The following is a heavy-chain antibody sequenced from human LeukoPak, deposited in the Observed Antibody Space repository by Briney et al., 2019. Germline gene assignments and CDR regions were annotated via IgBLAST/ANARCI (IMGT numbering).Heavy chain of an antibody. D-gene: IGHD3-22*01. CDR1: GFTFDDYG. CDR3: ARDLGQYYDTSDNWFDP. J-gene: IGHJ5*02. CDR2: INSDGINT. Sequence: GGSLRLSCAASGFTFDDYGMSWVRQAPGKGLVWVSRINSDGINTSYADSVKGRFTISRDNAKNTLNLQMNSLRAEDTAVYYCARDLGQYYDTSDNWFDPWGQGTLVTVSS. V-gene: IGHV3-74*01.